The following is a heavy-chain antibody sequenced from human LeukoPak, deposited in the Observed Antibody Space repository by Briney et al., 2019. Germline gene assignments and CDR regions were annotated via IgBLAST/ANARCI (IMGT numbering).Heavy chain of an antibody. V-gene: IGHV3-74*01. D-gene: IGHD6-19*01. CDR1: GFTFSSHW. J-gene: IGHJ4*02. Sequence: GGSLRLSCAASGFTFSSHWMHWGRQAPGKGLVWVTRISSDGSSTSYADSVKGRFTISRDNAKNTLYLQMSSLRAEDTAMYYCARISLSGWVNDHWGQGTLVTVSS. CDR3: ARISLSGWVNDH. CDR2: ISSDGSST.